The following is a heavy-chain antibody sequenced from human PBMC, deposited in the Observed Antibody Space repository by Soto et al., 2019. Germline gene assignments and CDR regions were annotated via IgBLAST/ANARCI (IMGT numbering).Heavy chain of an antibody. Sequence: EVQLLEAGGGLVQPGGSLRLSCAASGFTFSSYAMSWVRQAPGKGLEWVSAISGSGVSTYYADSVKGRFTISRDNSKNTLYLQMNSLRAEETAVYYCAKEYEYSSGWERIDYWGQGSLVTVSS. CDR2: ISGSGVST. D-gene: IGHD6-19*01. CDR1: GFTFSSYA. CDR3: AKEYEYSSGWERIDY. J-gene: IGHJ4*02. V-gene: IGHV3-23*01.